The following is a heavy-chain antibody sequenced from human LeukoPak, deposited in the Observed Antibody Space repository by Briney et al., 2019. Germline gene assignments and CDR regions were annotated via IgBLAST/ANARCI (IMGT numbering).Heavy chain of an antibody. CDR3: ASYCSSTSCYSDY. CDR2: IYYSGST. CDR1: GGSISSSSYY. J-gene: IGHJ4*02. Sequence: PSETLSLTCTVSGGSISSSSYYWGWIRQPPGKGLEWIGSIYYSGSTYYNPSLKSRVTISVDTSKNQFSLKLSSVTAADTAVYYCASYCSSTSCYSDYWGQGTLVTVSS. V-gene: IGHV4-39*01. D-gene: IGHD2-2*02.